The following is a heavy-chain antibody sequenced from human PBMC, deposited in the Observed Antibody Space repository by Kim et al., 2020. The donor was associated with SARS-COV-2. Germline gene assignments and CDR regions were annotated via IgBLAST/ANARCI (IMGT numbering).Heavy chain of an antibody. CDR3: ARAYGSGIPPNY. Sequence: TNHHPSLRSRVTISVDTSKNQFSLKLSSVTAADTAVYYCARAYGSGIPPNYWGQGTLVTVSS. D-gene: IGHD3-10*01. CDR2: T. J-gene: IGHJ4*02. V-gene: IGHV4-59*01.